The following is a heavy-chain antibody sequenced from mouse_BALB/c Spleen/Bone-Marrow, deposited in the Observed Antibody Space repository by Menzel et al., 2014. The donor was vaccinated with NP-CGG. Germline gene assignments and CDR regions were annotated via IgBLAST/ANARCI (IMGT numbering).Heavy chain of an antibody. CDR1: GYTFTSYT. CDR2: INPSSGYT. CDR3: ARRDYFDY. Sequence: VKLMESGAELARPGASVKMSCKASGYTFTSYTMHWVKQRPGQGLEWIGYINPSSGYTNYNQKFKDKATLTADKPSSTAYMQLSSLTSEDSAVYYCARRDYFDYWGQGTTLTVSS. J-gene: IGHJ2*01. V-gene: IGHV1-4*01.